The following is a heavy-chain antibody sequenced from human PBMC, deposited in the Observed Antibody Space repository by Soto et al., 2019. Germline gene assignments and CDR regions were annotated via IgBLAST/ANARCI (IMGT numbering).Heavy chain of an antibody. D-gene: IGHD6-19*01. Sequence: ASVKVSCKASGYTFSGFYMHWVRQAPGQGLGWMGWINPNSGGTKSAEKFQGRVTMTRDTSISTAYMELSRLTSDDTAVYYCASAAVTGTAGLDFWGQGTQVTVSS. CDR1: GYTFSGFY. J-gene: IGHJ4*02. CDR3: ASAAVTGTAGLDF. CDR2: INPNSGGT. V-gene: IGHV1-2*02.